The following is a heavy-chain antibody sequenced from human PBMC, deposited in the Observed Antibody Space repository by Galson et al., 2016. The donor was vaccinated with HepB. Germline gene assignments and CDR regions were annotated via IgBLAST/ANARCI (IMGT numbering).Heavy chain of an antibody. J-gene: IGHJ5*02. CDR3: WRVVVAATRWFGP. CDR1: GVSISSGSYY. V-gene: IGHV4-31*01. Sequence: TLSLTCTVSGVSISSGSYYWSWIRQHPGKGLEWIGYIYYTGSTDYNASLKSQVTISVDTSKNHFSLKLSSVTAADTAVYYCWRVVVAATRWFGPWGRGTLVTVSS. CDR2: IYYTGST. D-gene: IGHD2-15*01.